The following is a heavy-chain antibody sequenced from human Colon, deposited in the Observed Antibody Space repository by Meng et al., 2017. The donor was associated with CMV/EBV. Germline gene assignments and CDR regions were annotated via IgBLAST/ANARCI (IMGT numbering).Heavy chain of an antibody. J-gene: IGHJ5*02. CDR1: DGPVSSSSFY. Sequence: TVPDGPVSSSSFYWAWIRQPPGKGLEWIGNIYHSGVTYYTPSLKSRVTMSLDSSKNQVFLKLNSVTAADTAIYFCARNIVVGGWFDPWGQGTLVTVSS. V-gene: IGHV4-39*07. D-gene: IGHD2-2*01. CDR3: ARNIVVGGWFDP. CDR2: IYHSGVT.